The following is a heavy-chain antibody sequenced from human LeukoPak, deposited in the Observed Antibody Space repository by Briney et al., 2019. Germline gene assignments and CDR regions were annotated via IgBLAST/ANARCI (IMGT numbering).Heavy chain of an antibody. CDR2: IYSGGST. Sequence: GGSLTLSCAASGFTVSSNYMSWVRQAPGKGLEWVSVIYSGGSTYYADSVKGRFTISRDNSKNTLYLQMNSLRAEDTAVYYCASAQPFESMSLFDYWGQGTLVTVSS. D-gene: IGHD3-9*01. CDR3: ASAQPFESMSLFDY. CDR1: GFTVSSNY. V-gene: IGHV3-53*01. J-gene: IGHJ4*02.